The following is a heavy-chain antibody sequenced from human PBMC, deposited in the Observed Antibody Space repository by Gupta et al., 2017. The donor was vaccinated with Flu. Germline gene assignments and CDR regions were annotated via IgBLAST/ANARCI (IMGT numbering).Heavy chain of an antibody. Sequence: EVKLVESGGGLVQPGGSLRLSCAASGFTFRRSAMSWVRQAPGRVLEWVSFISSSASTYYGDPVRGRFTISRDNAKNSLYLQMSGLRDEDTAVYYCARGHWDNWGQGTLFTVSS. CDR2: ISSSAST. J-gene: IGHJ4*02. CDR1: GFTFRRSA. V-gene: IGHV3-48*03. CDR3: ARGHWDN.